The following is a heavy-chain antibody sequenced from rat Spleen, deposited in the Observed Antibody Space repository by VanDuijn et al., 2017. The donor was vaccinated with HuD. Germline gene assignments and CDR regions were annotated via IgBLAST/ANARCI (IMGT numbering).Heavy chain of an antibody. CDR3: ARWIYGYFDS. Sequence: EVQLQXSGXXLVKPSXXLSXXXSVXXXSXXXNYXXXIRKFPGKKMEWMGHISYSGSTTYNPSLKSRISINRDTSKNQFFLQLTSVTTEETATYYCARWIYGYFDSWGQGVMVTVSS. V-gene: IGHV3-1*01. CDR1: XXSXXXNY. D-gene: IGHD1-11*01. J-gene: IGHJ2*01. CDR2: ISYSGST.